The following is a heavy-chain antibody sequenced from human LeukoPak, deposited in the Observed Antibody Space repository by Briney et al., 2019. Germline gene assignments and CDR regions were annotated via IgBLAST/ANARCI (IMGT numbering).Heavy chain of an antibody. CDR2: IRPDGRET. D-gene: IGHD3-10*01. CDR1: GFTFTNHW. CDR3: GRDAVLGSGSVDC. V-gene: IGHV3-74*01. J-gene: IGHJ4*02. Sequence: GGSLRLSCAASGFTFTNHWMHWVRQAPGKGLVWVSRIRPDGRETNHADSVKGRFTISRDNAKNTLYLQMNSLGAEDTAVYYCGRDAVLGSGSVDCWGQGVLVTVSS.